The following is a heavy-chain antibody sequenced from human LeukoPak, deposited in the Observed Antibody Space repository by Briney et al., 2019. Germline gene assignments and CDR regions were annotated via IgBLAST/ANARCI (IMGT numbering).Heavy chain of an antibody. CDR3: ATSGIAAP. D-gene: IGHD6-13*01. J-gene: IGHJ4*02. CDR2: ISWNSGSI. V-gene: IGHV3-9*01. CDR1: GFTFDDYA. Sequence: GGSLRLSCAASGFTFDDYAMHWVRHAPGKGLEWVSGISWNSGSIGYADSVKGRFTISRDNAKNSLYLQMNSLRAEDTALYYCATSGIAAPWGQGTLVTVSS.